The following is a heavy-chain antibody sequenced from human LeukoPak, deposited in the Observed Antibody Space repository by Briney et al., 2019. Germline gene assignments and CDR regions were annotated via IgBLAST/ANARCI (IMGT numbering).Heavy chain of an antibody. V-gene: IGHV3-11*05. J-gene: IGHJ5*02. CDR3: SKVIGGIRYFDWYNWFDP. CDR1: GFTFSDYY. Sequence: GGSLRLSCAASGFTFSDYYMSWIRQAPGKGLEWVSYISSSSSYTNYADSVKGRFTISRDNAKNSLYLQMNSLRAEDTAVYYCSKVIGGIRYFDWYNWFDPWGQGTLVTVSS. CDR2: ISSSSSYT. D-gene: IGHD3-9*01.